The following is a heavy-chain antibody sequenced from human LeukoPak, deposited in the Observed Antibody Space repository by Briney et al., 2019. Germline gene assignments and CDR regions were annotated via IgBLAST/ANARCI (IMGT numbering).Heavy chain of an antibody. CDR2: ISSSSSYT. J-gene: IGHJ4*02. V-gene: IGHV3-11*05. Sequence: GGSLRLSCAASGFTFSDYYMSWIRQAPGKGLEWVSYISSSSSYTNYADSVKGRFTISRDNAKNSLYLQMNSPRAEDTAVYYCARVRYSSSSRYFDYWGQGTLVTVSS. D-gene: IGHD6-13*01. CDR3: ARVRYSSSSRYFDY. CDR1: GFTFSDYY.